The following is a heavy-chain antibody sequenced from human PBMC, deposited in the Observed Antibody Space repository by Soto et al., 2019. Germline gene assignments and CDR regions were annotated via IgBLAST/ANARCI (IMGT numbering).Heavy chain of an antibody. CDR3: ASARTYGSNYYYYGIDV. CDR2: IIPIFGTA. J-gene: IGHJ6*02. V-gene: IGHV1-69*01. D-gene: IGHD3-10*01. CDR1: GGTFSSYA. Sequence: QVQLVQSGAEVKKPGSSVKVSCKASGGTFSSYAISWVRQAPGQGLEWMGGIIPIFGTANYAQKFQGRVTITADESTSTAYMELSSLRSEDTAVYYCASARTYGSNYYYYGIDVWGQGTTVTVSS.